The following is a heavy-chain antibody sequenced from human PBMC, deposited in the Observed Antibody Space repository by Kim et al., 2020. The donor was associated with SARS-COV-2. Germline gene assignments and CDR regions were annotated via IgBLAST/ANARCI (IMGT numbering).Heavy chain of an antibody. CDR2: ISSSGSTI. D-gene: IGHD6-13*01. V-gene: IGHV3-48*03. Sequence: GGSLRLSCAASGFTFSSYEMNWVRQAPGKGLEWVSYISSSGSTIYYADSVKGRFTISRDNAKNSLYLQMNSLRAEDTAVYYCARDFRISIAAGDYYYYGMDVWGQGTTVTVSS. CDR3: ARDFRISIAAGDYYYYGMDV. J-gene: IGHJ6*02. CDR1: GFTFSSYE.